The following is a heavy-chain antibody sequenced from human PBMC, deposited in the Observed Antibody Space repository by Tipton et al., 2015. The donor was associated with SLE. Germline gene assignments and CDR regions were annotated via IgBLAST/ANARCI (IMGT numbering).Heavy chain of an antibody. D-gene: IGHD6-6*01. Sequence: QVQLVQSGAEVKKPGASVKVSCKASGYTFTDYYMHWVRQAPGQGLEWMGWINPNSGGTNYAQKFQGRVTMTRDTSISTAYMELRRLRSDDTAVYYCARRSKYSGLYDSYMDVRGKGSTVTISS. V-gene: IGHV1-2*02. J-gene: IGHJ6*03. CDR2: INPNSGGT. CDR3: ARRSKYSGLYDSYMDV. CDR1: GYTFTDYY.